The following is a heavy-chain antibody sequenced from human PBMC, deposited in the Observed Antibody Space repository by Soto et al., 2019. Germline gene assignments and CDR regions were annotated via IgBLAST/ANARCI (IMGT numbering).Heavy chain of an antibody. CDR1: GYTFTSYY. CDR3: ARDQTGSNTYYDFWSGYPRVPYGMDV. D-gene: IGHD3-3*01. CDR2: INPSGGST. V-gene: IGHV1-46*01. Sequence: ASVKVSCKASGYTFTSYYMHWARQAPGQGLEWMGIINPSGGSTSYAQKFQGRVTMTRDTSTSTVYMELSSLRSEDTAVYCCARDQTGSNTYYDFWSGYPRVPYGMDVWGQGTTVTVSS. J-gene: IGHJ6*02.